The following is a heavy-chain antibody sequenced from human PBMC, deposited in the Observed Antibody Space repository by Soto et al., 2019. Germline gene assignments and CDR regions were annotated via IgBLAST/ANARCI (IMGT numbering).Heavy chain of an antibody. CDR3: ARDGAVAGTGSTPIYYYYGMDV. CDR1: GFTFSSYA. D-gene: IGHD6-19*01. V-gene: IGHV3-30-3*01. CDR2: ISYDGSNK. Sequence: GGSLRLSCAASGFTFSSYAMHWVRQAPGKGLEWVAVISYDGSNKYYADSVKGRFTISRDNSKNTLYLQMNSLRAEDTAVYYCARDGAVAGTGSTPIYYYYGMDVWGQGTTVTVSS. J-gene: IGHJ6*02.